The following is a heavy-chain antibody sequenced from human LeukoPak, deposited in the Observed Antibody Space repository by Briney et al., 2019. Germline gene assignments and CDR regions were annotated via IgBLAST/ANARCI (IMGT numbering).Heavy chain of an antibody. CDR2: IYYSGST. Sequence: SETLSLTCTVSGGSISSSSYSWGWIRQPPGKGLEWIGSIYYSGSTYYNPSLKSRVTISVDTSRNQFSLKLSSVTAADTAVYYCARRWSGRRVAFDIWGQGTMVTVSS. CDR3: ARRWSGRRVAFDI. D-gene: IGHD1-26*01. J-gene: IGHJ3*02. V-gene: IGHV4-39*01. CDR1: GGSISSSSYS.